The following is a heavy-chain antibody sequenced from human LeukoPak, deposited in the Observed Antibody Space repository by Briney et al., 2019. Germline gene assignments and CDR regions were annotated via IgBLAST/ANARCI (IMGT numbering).Heavy chain of an antibody. V-gene: IGHV4-59*01. CDR2: IYYSGST. CDR3: ARYSVGWRRFDI. D-gene: IGHD1-26*01. J-gene: IGHJ3*02. Sequence: SETLSLTCTVSGGSFSSYYWSWIRQPPGKGLEWIGYIYYSGSTNYNPSLKSRVTISVDTSKNQFSLNPSSVTAADTAVYYCARYSVGWRRFDIWGQGTMVTVSS. CDR1: GGSFSSYY.